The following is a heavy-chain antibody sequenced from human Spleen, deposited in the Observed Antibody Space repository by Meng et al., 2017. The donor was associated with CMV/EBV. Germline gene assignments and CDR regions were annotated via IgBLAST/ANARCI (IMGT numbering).Heavy chain of an antibody. CDR3: ARERYSSSWKDAFDI. CDR1: GFTFSDYY. V-gene: IGHV3-11*04. CDR2: ISSESTTT. J-gene: IGHJ3*02. Sequence: GESLKISCAASGFTFSDYYMSWIRQAPGKGLEWVSYISSESTTTYYADSVKGRFTISRDNAKNSLYLQMNSLRAEDTAVYFCARERYSSSWKDAFDIWGQGTTVTVSS. D-gene: IGHD6-13*01.